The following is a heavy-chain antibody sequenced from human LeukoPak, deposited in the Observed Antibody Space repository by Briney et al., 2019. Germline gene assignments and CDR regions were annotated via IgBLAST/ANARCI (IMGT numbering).Heavy chain of an antibody. CDR2: INGDGDGK. CDR3: ARDSSPDSATTYYDALDM. Sequence: TGGSLRLSCAGSGFSFRRFWMTWVRQAPGRGLEWVANINGDGDGKRYADSVKDRFTISRDNARSLVFLQIHSLRDEDTALYYCARDSSPDSATTYYDALDMWGQRTMVTVSS. D-gene: IGHD1-1*01. V-gene: IGHV3-7*01. J-gene: IGHJ3*02. CDR1: GFSFRRFW.